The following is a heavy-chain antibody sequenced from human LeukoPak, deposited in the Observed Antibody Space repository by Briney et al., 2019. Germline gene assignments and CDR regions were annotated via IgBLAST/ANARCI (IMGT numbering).Heavy chain of an antibody. D-gene: IGHD3/OR15-3a*01. CDR2: ISSSGTTI. CDR3: ARGVPTGYYTSCYDY. Sequence: GGSPRLSCAASGINFSDSEMNWARQAPGKGLEWVSYISSSGTTIYYADSVKGRFTISRDNAKNSLYLQMNSLRAEDTAVYYCARGVPTGYYTSCYDYWGQGTLVTVSS. V-gene: IGHV3-48*03. CDR1: GINFSDSE. J-gene: IGHJ4*02.